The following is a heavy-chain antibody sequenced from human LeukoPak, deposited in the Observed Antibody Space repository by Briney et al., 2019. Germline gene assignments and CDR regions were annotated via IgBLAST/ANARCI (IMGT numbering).Heavy chain of an antibody. D-gene: IGHD3-10*01. Sequence: ASVTVSCKASGGTFSSYAISWVRQAPGQGLEWMGGIIPIFGTANYAQKFQGRVTITTDESTSTAYMELSSLRSEDTAVYYCARSPTYYYGSGRRFYYMDVWGKGTTVTVSS. J-gene: IGHJ6*03. CDR3: ARSPTYYYGSGRRFYYMDV. V-gene: IGHV1-69*05. CDR2: IIPIFGTA. CDR1: GGTFSSYA.